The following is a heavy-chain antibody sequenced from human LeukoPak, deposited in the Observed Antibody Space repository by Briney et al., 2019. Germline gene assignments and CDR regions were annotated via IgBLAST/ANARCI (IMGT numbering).Heavy chain of an antibody. CDR3: ARDRGYSGYDFWFDP. D-gene: IGHD5-12*01. V-gene: IGHV1-69*13. Sequence: SVKVSCKASGGTFSSYAISWVRQAPGQGLEWMGGIIPIFGTANYAQKFQGRVTITADESTSTAYMELSSLRSEDTAVYYCARDRGYSGYDFWFDPWGQGTLVTVSS. J-gene: IGHJ5*02. CDR1: GGTFSSYA. CDR2: IIPIFGTA.